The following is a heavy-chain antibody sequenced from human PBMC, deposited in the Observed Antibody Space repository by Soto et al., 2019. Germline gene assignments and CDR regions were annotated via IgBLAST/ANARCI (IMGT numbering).Heavy chain of an antibody. J-gene: IGHJ6*02. CDR3: ARARRSGYYTRYYYYGMDV. D-gene: IGHD3-3*01. V-gene: IGHV4-30-4*01. CDR1: GGSISSGDYY. CDR2: IYYSGST. Sequence: QVQLQESGPGLVKPSQTLSLTCTVSGGSISSGDYYWSWIRQPPGKGLEWIGYIYYSGSTYYNPSLKSRVTISVYTSKNQFSLKLSSVTAADTAVYYCARARRSGYYTRYYYYGMDVWGQGTTVTVSS.